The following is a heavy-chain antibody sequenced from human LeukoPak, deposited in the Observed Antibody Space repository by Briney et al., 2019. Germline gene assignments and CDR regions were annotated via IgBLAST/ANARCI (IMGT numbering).Heavy chain of an antibody. V-gene: IGHV4-59*01. Sequence: SETLSLTCAVSGGSISGYYWSWIRQPPGKGLEWIGYVYYSGSTNHNPSLKSRVTISLDTSKNQFSLNLNSVTAADTVVYYCARDHGDYGGWFDPWGQGTLVTVSS. CDR2: VYYSGST. J-gene: IGHJ5*02. D-gene: IGHD4-17*01. CDR3: ARDHGDYGGWFDP. CDR1: GGSISGYY.